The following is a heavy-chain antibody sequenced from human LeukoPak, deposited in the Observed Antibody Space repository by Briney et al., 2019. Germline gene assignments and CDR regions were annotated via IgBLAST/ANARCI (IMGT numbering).Heavy chain of an antibody. D-gene: IGHD6-13*01. CDR1: GYTFTSYY. Sequence: ASVKVSCKASGYTFTSYYMHWVRQAPGQGLEWMGIINPSGGSTSYAQKFQGRVTMTRDMSTSTVYMELSSLRSEDTAVYYCARDSESISSSSYWYFDLWGRGTLVTVSS. CDR2: INPSGGST. V-gene: IGHV1-46*01. CDR3: ARDSESISSSSYWYFDL. J-gene: IGHJ2*01.